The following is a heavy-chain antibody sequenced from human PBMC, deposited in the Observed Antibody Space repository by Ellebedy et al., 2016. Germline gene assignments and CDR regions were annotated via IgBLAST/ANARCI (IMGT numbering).Heavy chain of an antibody. CDR1: GFTFSSYA. CDR3: ARDAVTMVRGLVAWYFDL. J-gene: IGHJ2*01. V-gene: IGHV3-48*01. Sequence: GGSLRLSCAASGFTFSSYAMNWVRQAPGKGLEWVSYISSSSSTIYYADSVKGRFTVSRDNAKNSLYLQMNSLRAEDTAVYYCARDAVTMVRGLVAWYFDLWGRGTLVTVSS. CDR2: ISSSSSTI. D-gene: IGHD3-10*01.